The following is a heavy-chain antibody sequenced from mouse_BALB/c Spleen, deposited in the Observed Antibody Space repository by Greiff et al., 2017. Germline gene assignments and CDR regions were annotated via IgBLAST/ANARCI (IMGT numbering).Heavy chain of an antibody. CDR3: ARWGGYYDY. CDR2: IYPGGGYT. J-gene: IGHJ2*01. Sequence: VKLMESGAELVRPGTSVKISCKASGYTFTNYWLGWVKQRPGHGLEWIGDIYPGGGYTNYNEKFKGKATLTADTSSSTAYMQLSSLTSEDSAVFFCARWGGYYDYWGQGTTLTVSS. CDR1: GYTFTNYW. D-gene: IGHD2-3*01. V-gene: IGHV1-63*02.